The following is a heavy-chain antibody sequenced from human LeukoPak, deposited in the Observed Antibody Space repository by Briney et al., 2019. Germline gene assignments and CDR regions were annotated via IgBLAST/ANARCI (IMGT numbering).Heavy chain of an antibody. J-gene: IGHJ4*02. V-gene: IGHV2-5*02. D-gene: IGHD3-10*01. CDR3: AHSLVRGRSAPFDY. CDR2: IYWDDDK. Sequence: SGPTLVNPTQTLTLTCTFSGFSLTTSGVGVCWIRQPPGKALEWLALIYWDDDKSYSPFLKSRLTITKDTSKDQVVLTMTNMDPVDTATYYCAHSLVRGRSAPFDYWGQGTLVTVSS. CDR1: GFSLTTSGVG.